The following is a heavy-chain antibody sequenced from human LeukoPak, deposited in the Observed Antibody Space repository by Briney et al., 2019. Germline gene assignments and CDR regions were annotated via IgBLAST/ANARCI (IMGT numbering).Heavy chain of an antibody. J-gene: IGHJ4*02. CDR3: ARLDYCSGDSCYLGYFDY. V-gene: IGHV4-39*01. Sequence: KPSETLSLTCTVSGGSISSSSSYWGWIRQPPGKGLEWIGSVYYSGSAYYNPSLKSRVTISVDTSKNQLSLKLTSVTAADTAVYYCARLDYCSGDSCYLGYFDYWGQGTLVTVSS. CDR1: GGSISSSSSY. CDR2: VYYSGSA. D-gene: IGHD2-15*01.